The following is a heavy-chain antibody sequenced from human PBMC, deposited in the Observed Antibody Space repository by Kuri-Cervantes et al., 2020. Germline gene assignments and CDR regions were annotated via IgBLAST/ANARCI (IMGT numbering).Heavy chain of an antibody. J-gene: IGHJ4*02. D-gene: IGHD4-17*01. CDR2: IIPFFGTA. Sequence: SVKVSCKASGYTFTGYYMHWVRQAPGQGLEWMGGIIPFFGTANYAQKFQGRVTITADKSTSTVYLELKSLRSDDTGVYYCARAGNAGVKYGDYWAGDYWGQGTLVTVSS. V-gene: IGHV1-69*06. CDR1: GYTFTGYY. CDR3: ARAGNAGVKYGDYWAGDY.